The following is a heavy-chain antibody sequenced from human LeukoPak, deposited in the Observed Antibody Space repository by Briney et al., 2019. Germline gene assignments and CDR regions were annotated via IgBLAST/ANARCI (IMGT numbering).Heavy chain of an antibody. V-gene: IGHV1-69*13. D-gene: IGHD1-26*01. CDR1: GYTFTSYD. J-gene: IGHJ4*02. Sequence: SVKVSCKASGYTFTSYDINWVRQATGQGLEWMGGIIPIFGTANYAQKFQGRVTITADESTSTAYMELSSLRSEDTAVYYCARSVGATTFDYWGQGTLVTVSS. CDR2: IIPIFGTA. CDR3: ARSVGATTFDY.